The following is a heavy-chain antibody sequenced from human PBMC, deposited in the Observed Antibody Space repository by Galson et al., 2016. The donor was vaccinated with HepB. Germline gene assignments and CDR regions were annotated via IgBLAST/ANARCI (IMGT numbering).Heavy chain of an antibody. CDR3: AGDLGPNALNI. V-gene: IGHV1-69*06. CDR2: IIPIFGST. Sequence: SVKVSCKASGGTFSNYALSWVRQAPGHGLEWMGGIIPIFGSTDYAESFQDRVTITADKTTSTAYMEVSSLRSEDTAGYYCAGDLGPNALNIWGQGTMVTASS. D-gene: IGHD3-16*01. J-gene: IGHJ3*02. CDR1: GGTFSNYA.